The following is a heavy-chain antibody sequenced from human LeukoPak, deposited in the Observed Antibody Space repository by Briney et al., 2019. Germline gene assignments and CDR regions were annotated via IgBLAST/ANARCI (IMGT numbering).Heavy chain of an antibody. CDR1: GFTFCDYY. CDR2: ISSSGSTI. Sequence: GGSLRLSCADSGFTFCDYYMSWIRQAPGKGLEGVSYISSSGSTIYYADSVKGRFTISRDNAKKSLYLQMNSLRAEDTAVYYCASPKYYDFWSGYYRDAFDIWGQGTMVTVSS. CDR3: ASPKYYDFWSGYYRDAFDI. V-gene: IGHV3-11*04. D-gene: IGHD3-3*01. J-gene: IGHJ3*02.